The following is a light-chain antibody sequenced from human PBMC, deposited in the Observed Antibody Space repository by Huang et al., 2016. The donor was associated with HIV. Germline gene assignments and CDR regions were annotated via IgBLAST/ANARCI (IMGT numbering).Light chain of an antibody. Sequence: EIVLTQSPGTLSLSPGERATLSCRASQSVSSNYLAWYQQKPGQAPRLLIYGASSRDTGIPDRFSGSGSGTDFTLTISRLEPEDFVVYYCQQYGSSPCTFGQGTKLEIK. V-gene: IGKV3-20*01. CDR2: GAS. J-gene: IGKJ2*02. CDR3: QQYGSSPCT. CDR1: QSVSSNY.